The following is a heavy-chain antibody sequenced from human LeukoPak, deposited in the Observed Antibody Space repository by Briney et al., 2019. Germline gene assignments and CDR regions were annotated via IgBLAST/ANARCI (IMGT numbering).Heavy chain of an antibody. CDR1: GGTFSSYA. CDR3: ARTEIPLTYYDFWSGQSSWFDP. J-gene: IGHJ5*02. CDR2: IIPIFGTA. D-gene: IGHD3-3*01. V-gene: IGHV1-69*13. Sequence: ASVKVSCKASGGTFSSYAISWVRQAPGQGLEWMGGIIPIFGTANYAQKFQGRVTITADESTSTAYMELSSLRSEDTAVYYCARTEIPLTYYDFWSGQSSWFDPWAREPWSPSPQ.